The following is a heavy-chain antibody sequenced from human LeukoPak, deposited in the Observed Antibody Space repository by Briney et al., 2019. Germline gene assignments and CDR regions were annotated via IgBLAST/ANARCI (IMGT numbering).Heavy chain of an antibody. CDR2: ISGSGGSA. CDR1: GFTFSNYA. Sequence: GGSLRLSCAASGFTFSNYAMSWVRQAPGKGLEWVSAISGSGGSAYYADSVKGRFTIPRDNSKNTLYLQMNSLRAEDTAVYYCAKGRYYLDYWGQGTLVTVSS. D-gene: IGHD2-2*01. J-gene: IGHJ4*02. V-gene: IGHV3-23*01. CDR3: AKGRYYLDY.